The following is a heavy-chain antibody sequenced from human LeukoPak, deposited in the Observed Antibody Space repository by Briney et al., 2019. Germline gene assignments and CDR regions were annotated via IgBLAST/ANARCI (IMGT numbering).Heavy chain of an antibody. CDR2: ISGSGDST. J-gene: IGHJ4*02. V-gene: IGHV3-23*01. CDR1: GFTFSNCA. D-gene: IGHD3-22*01. Sequence: GGSLRLSCAASGFTFSNCAMSCVRQAPGKGLGWVSGISGSGDSTYYADSVKGRFTISRDDPKNTLYLQMNSLRAEDTAVYYCAKYSFDGRGYYRYWGQGTLVTVSS. CDR3: AKYSFDGRGYYRY.